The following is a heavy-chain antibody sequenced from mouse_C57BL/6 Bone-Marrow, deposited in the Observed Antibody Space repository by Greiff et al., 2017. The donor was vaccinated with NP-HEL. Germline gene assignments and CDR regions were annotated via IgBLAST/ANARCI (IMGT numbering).Heavy chain of an antibody. D-gene: IGHD2-3*01. Sequence: EVMLVESGGGLVQPGGSLKLSCAASGFTFSDYYMYWVRQTPEKRLEWVAYLSHGGGSTYYPDTVKGRFTISRANAKNTLYLQLSSLKSEDTAMYYCARDGYYYYYAMDYWGQGTSVTVSS. CDR1: GFTFSDYY. V-gene: IGHV5-12*01. CDR3: ARDGYYYYYAMDY. CDR2: LSHGGGST. J-gene: IGHJ4*01.